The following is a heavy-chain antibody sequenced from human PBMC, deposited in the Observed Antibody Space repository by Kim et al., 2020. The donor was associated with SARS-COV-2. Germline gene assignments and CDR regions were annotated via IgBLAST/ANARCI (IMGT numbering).Heavy chain of an antibody. Sequence: SETLSLTCAVYGGSFSGYYWSWIRQPPGKGLEWIGEINHSGSTNYNPSLKSRVTISVDTSKNQFSLKLSSVTAADTAVYYCAVRRGYSGPPGEDYWGQGTLVTVSS. CDR1: GGSFSGYY. CDR3: AVRRGYSGPPGEDY. D-gene: IGHD1-26*01. CDR2: INHSGST. V-gene: IGHV4-34*01. J-gene: IGHJ4*02.